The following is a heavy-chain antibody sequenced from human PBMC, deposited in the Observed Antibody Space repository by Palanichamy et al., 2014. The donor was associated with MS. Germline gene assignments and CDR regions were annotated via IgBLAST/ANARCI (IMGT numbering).Heavy chain of an antibody. Sequence: QLQLQESGPGLVKPSETLSLTCTVSGDSISSSSFSWGWIRQPPGKGLEWIGNVYYTGSTDYNPSLQSRVTTSVDTSKNQFSLKLSSVTAADTAVYYCARQALEEYCTSTTCPLHPPFDYWGQGTLVTVSS. CDR1: GDSISSSSFS. J-gene: IGHJ4*02. D-gene: IGHD2-2*01. CDR2: VYYTGST. CDR3: ARQALEEYCTSTTCPLHPPFDY. V-gene: IGHV4-39*01.